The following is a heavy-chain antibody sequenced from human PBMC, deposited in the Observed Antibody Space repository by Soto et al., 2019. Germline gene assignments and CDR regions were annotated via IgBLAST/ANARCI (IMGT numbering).Heavy chain of an antibody. CDR3: AIYDSSGSRGFQH. D-gene: IGHD3-22*01. Sequence: SETLSLTCTVSGGSISRGAYYWSWIRQHPGKGLEWIGYIYYSGSTYYNPSLKSRVTISVDTSKNQFSLKLSSVTAADTAVYYCAIYDSSGSRGFQHWGQGTLVTVSS. J-gene: IGHJ1*01. V-gene: IGHV4-31*03. CDR2: IYYSGST. CDR1: GGSISRGAYY.